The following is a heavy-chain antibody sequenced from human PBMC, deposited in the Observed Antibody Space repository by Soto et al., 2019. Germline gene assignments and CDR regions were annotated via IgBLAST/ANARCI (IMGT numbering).Heavy chain of an antibody. Sequence: QVQLVQSGAEVRKPGSSVKVSCKASGGTFRSYAISWVRQAPGQGLEWMGGIVPIFGTADYAQKFQGRVTITADESMTTVYMELSSLRSEDTAVYYCASIICSGGNCYSGYYYYAMDVWGQGTTVSVSS. CDR3: ASIICSGGNCYSGYYYYAMDV. D-gene: IGHD2-15*01. CDR1: GGTFRSYA. V-gene: IGHV1-69*01. CDR2: IVPIFGTA. J-gene: IGHJ6*02.